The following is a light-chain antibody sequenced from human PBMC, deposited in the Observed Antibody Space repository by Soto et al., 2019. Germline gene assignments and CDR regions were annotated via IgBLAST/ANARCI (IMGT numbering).Light chain of an antibody. Sequence: DIQMTQSPSSLSASVGDRVTITCRASQSISSNLNWYQQKPGKAPKLLIYAASSLQSGVPSRFSGSGSGTDFPLTISSLQREDFATYYCQQSYSTPYTFGQGTKLEIK. CDR1: QSISSN. J-gene: IGKJ2*01. CDR2: AAS. V-gene: IGKV1-39*01. CDR3: QQSYSTPYT.